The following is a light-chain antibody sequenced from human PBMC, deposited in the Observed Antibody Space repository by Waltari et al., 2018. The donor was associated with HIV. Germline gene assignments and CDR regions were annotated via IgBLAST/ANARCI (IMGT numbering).Light chain of an antibody. V-gene: IGLV1-44*01. CDR1: SFNIGTNT. Sequence: QSVLPQPPSASGTPGQRVTISCSGSSFNIGTNTVNWYQELPGTAPKLLIYSNNQRPSGVPDRFSGSKSGTSASLAISGLQSEDEADYYCAAWDDRLNGFYVFGTGTKVTVL. CDR3: AAWDDRLNGFYV. CDR2: SNN. J-gene: IGLJ1*01.